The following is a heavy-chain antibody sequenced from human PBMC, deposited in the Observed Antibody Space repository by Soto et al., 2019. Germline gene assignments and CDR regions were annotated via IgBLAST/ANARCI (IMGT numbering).Heavy chain of an antibody. CDR2: IKSKTDGGTT. V-gene: IGHV3-15*01. D-gene: IGHD5-18*01. Sequence: VSLRLSCPASGVTFSKPWISWIRQAPGKGLEWVGRIKSKTDGGTTDYAAPVKGRFTISRDDSKNTLYLQMNSLKTEDTAVYYCTTSPDTVHDYWGQGTLVTVSS. CDR3: TTSPDTVHDY. CDR1: GVTFSKPW. J-gene: IGHJ4*02.